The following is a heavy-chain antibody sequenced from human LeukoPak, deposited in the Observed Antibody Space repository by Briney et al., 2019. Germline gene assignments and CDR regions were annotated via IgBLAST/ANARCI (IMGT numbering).Heavy chain of an antibody. Sequence: GGSLRLSCAASGFTFSSYAMSCVRQAPGRGLEWVSAISGSGGSTYYADSVKGRFTISRDNSKNTLYLQMNSLRAEDTAVYYCAALPAAIDYWGQGTLVTVSS. CDR1: GFTFSSYA. V-gene: IGHV3-23*01. J-gene: IGHJ4*02. CDR3: AALPAAIDY. D-gene: IGHD2-2*02. CDR2: ISGSGGST.